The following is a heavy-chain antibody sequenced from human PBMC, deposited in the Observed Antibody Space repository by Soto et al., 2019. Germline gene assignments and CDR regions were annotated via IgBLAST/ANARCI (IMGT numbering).Heavy chain of an antibody. CDR1: GYTFTSYA. Sequence: QVKLVQSGAEVKKPGASVKVSCKASGYTFTSYAMHWVRQAPGQRLEWMGWINAGNGNTKYSQKFQGRVTITRDTSASTAYMELSSLRSEDTAVYYCARDLGLLWFGEGQNWFDPWGQGTLVTVSS. J-gene: IGHJ5*02. CDR3: ARDLGLLWFGEGQNWFDP. V-gene: IGHV1-3*01. D-gene: IGHD3-10*01. CDR2: INAGNGNT.